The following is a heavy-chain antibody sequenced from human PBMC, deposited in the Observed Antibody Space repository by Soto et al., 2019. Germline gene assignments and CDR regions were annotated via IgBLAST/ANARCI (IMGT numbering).Heavy chain of an antibody. D-gene: IGHD3-10*01. Sequence: QVQLVQSGAEVKKPGASVKVSCKASGYTFTSYGISWVRQAPGQGLEWMGWISAYNGNTNYVQKLQGRVTMTTDTSTSTAYLQLRSRRSDGTAVYYCAGADYYGSEGWFDPWGQGTLVTVSS. CDR2: ISAYNGNT. CDR1: GYTFTSYG. J-gene: IGHJ5*02. V-gene: IGHV1-18*01. CDR3: AGADYYGSEGWFDP.